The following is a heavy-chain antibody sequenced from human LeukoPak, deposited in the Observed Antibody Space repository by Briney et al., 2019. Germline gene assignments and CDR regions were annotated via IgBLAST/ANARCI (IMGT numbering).Heavy chain of an antibody. D-gene: IGHD3-9*01. CDR2: ISYDGSNK. J-gene: IGHJ5*02. CDR3: ATDILTGYSREDHWFDP. V-gene: IGHV3-30-3*01. CDR1: GFTFSSYA. Sequence: GRSLRLSCAASGFTFSSYAMHWVRQAPGKGLEWVAVISYDGSNKYYADSVKGRFTISRDNSKNTLYLQMNSLRAEDTAVYYCATDILTGYSREDHWFDPWGQGTLVTVSS.